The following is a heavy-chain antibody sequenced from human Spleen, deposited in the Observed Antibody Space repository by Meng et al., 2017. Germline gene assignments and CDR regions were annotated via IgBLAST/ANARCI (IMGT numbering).Heavy chain of an antibody. CDR3: LRGSGGSV. CDR2: INHSGST. J-gene: IGHJ4*02. Sequence: QVQLQQWGAGLLKPSETLSLTCAVYGGSFSGYYWSWIRQPPGKGLEWIGEINHSGSTNYNPSLKSRVSTSIDISKNQFSLRLTSVTAADTAVYYCLRGSGGSVWGQGTLVTVSS. D-gene: IGHD3-10*01. V-gene: IGHV4-34*01. CDR1: GGSFSGYY.